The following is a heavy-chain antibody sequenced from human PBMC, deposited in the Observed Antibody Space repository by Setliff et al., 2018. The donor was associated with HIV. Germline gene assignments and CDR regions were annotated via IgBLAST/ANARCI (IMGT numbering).Heavy chain of an antibody. D-gene: IGHD3-22*01. CDR2: INPSGDTT. Sequence: ASVKVSCKASGYIFTSYYIHWVRQAPGQGLEWMGIINPSGDTTIYAQKFQGRVTITRDTSASTAYMELSSLRSEDTAVYYCARVPRWYYYDSSGYPDYWGQGTLVTVS. J-gene: IGHJ4*02. CDR1: GYIFTSYY. V-gene: IGHV1-46*01. CDR3: ARVPRWYYYDSSGYPDY.